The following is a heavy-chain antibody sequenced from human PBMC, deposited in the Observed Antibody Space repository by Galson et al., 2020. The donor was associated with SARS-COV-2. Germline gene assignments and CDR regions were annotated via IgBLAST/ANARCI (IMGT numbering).Heavy chain of an antibody. V-gene: IGHV3-30*03. CDR3: AINRALDY. CDR2: MSYDGSIQ. CDR1: GFTFSTYA. Sequence: GGSLRLSCVASGFTFSTYAMHWVRQAPGNGLEWVAVMSYDGSIQYYSDSVKGRFTISRDNSKNTLYLQMNSLRLEDMGVYYCAINRALDYWGQGILVTVSS. J-gene: IGHJ4*02.